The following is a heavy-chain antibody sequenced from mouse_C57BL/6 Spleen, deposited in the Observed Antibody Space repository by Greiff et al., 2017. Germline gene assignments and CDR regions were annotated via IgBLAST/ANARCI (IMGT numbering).Heavy chain of an antibody. Sequence: VPLKESGPSLVRPSQTLTLTCTASGFSINSDCFWIWNRQFPGNKLEYIVYTFYSGNTYYNPSLESRTYITRDTSKNQFSLKLSSVTTEDTATYYCARDRERGYFDVWGTGTTVTVSS. CDR1: GFSINSDCF. CDR3: ARDRERGYFDV. D-gene: IGHD3-1*01. V-gene: IGHV3-3*01. CDR2: TFYSGNT. J-gene: IGHJ1*03.